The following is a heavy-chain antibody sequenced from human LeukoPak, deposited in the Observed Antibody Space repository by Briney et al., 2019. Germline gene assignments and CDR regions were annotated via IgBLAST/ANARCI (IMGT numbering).Heavy chain of an antibody. J-gene: IGHJ4*02. Sequence: GGFLRLSCAASGFTFSSNAMSWVRQAPGKGLEWVSSISGSGGSTNYADSVKGRFTISRDNSKNTLYLQMNSLRAEDTAVYYCAKIGSGSYHPLDYWGQGTLVTVSS. CDR3: AKIGSGSYHPLDY. D-gene: IGHD1-26*01. CDR2: ISGSGGST. CDR1: GFTFSSNA. V-gene: IGHV3-23*01.